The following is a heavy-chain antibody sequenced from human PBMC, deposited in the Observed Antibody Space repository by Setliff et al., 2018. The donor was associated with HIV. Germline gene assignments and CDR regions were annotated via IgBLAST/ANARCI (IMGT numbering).Heavy chain of an antibody. J-gene: IGHJ6*02. D-gene: IGHD2-2*01. Sequence: GESLKISCAASGFTFSSYSMNWVRQAPGKGLEWLSYISSTSTTIYYADSVKGRFTISRDNAKNSLYLEMNSLRVEDTAVYYCAREDQLLSGDYYYYGMDVWGQGTTVTVSS. CDR2: ISSTSTTI. CDR3: AREDQLLSGDYYYYGMDV. V-gene: IGHV3-48*01. CDR1: GFTFSSYS.